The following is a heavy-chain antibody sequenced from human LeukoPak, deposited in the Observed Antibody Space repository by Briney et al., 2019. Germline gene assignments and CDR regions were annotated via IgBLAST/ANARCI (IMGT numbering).Heavy chain of an antibody. CDR1: GFTFSSNY. J-gene: IGHJ3*02. CDR3: ARGNTAMVSDAFDI. D-gene: IGHD5-18*01. V-gene: IGHV3-53*01. CDR2: IYSGGST. Sequence: GGSLRLSCAASGFTFSSNYMSWVRQAPGKGLEWVSVIYSGGSTYYADSVKGRFTISRDNSKNTLYLQINSLRAEDTAVYYCARGNTAMVSDAFDIWGQGTMVTVSS.